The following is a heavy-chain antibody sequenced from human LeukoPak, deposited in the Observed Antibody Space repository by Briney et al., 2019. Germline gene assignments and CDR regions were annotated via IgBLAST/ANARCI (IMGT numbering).Heavy chain of an antibody. CDR3: ARGRSITILRGVAIGDGFDI. D-gene: IGHD3-10*01. V-gene: IGHV3-21*06. CDR2: IAASGGYI. J-gene: IGHJ3*02. CDR1: GSTFSTYS. Sequence: PGGSLRLSCAASGSTFSTYSMNWVRQAPGKGLEWVSSIAASGGYIYYAGSLKGRFTISRDNAKNSLYLHMNSLRPDDTAVYYCARGRSITILRGVAIGDGFDIWGQGTRVTVS.